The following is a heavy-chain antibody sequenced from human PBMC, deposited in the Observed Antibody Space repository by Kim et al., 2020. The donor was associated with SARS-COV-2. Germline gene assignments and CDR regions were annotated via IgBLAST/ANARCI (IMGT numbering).Heavy chain of an antibody. J-gene: IGHJ6*03. CDR2: IYTSGST. CDR1: GGSISSYY. V-gene: IGHV4-4*07. D-gene: IGHD2-2*01. CDR3: ARDNIRPELYCSSTSCSTQYYYCYYMDV. Sequence: SETLSLTCTVSGGSISSYYWSWIRQPAGKGLEWIGRIYTSGSTNYNPSLKSRVTMSVDTSKNQFSLKLSSVTAADTAVYYCARDNIRPELYCSSTSCSTQYYYCYYMDVWGKGTTVTVSS.